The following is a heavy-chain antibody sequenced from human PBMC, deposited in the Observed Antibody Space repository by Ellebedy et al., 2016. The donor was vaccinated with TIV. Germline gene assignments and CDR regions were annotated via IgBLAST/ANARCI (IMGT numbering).Heavy chain of an antibody. CDR3: AIGAGYTGYETAY. V-gene: IGHV1-69*13. CDR1: GGTFSSYA. J-gene: IGHJ4*02. CDR2: IIPIFGTA. D-gene: IGHD5-12*01. Sequence: SVKVSXXASGGTFSSYAISWVRQAPGQGLEWMGGIIPIFGTANYAQKFQGRVTITADEPTSTTYMELSSLTSEDTAVYYCAIGAGYTGYETAYWGQGTLVTVSS.